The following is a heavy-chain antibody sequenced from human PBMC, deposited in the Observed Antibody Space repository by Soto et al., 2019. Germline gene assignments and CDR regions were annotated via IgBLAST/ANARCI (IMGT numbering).Heavy chain of an antibody. V-gene: IGHV1-18*01. D-gene: IGHD3-3*01. Sequence: ASVKVSCKASGYTFTIYGISWVRQAPGQGLEWMGWISAYNGNTNYAQKLQGRVTMTTDTSTTTAYMGLRSLRSDDTAVYYCARFPGSGYSVDYWGQGTLVTVSS. CDR3: ARFPGSGYSVDY. CDR2: ISAYNGNT. J-gene: IGHJ4*02. CDR1: GYTFTIYG.